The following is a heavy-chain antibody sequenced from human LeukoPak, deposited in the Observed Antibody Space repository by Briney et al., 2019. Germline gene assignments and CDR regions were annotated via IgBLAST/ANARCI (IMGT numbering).Heavy chain of an antibody. V-gene: IGHV1-46*03. Sequence: GASVKVSCKASGYTFTSYYMHWVRQAPRQGLEWVGIINPSGGSTSYAQKFQGRVTMTRDTSTSTVYMELSSLRSEDTAVYYCARVMTDYFDSWGQGTLVTASS. CDR3: ARVMTDYFDS. J-gene: IGHJ4*02. CDR2: INPSGGST. D-gene: IGHD3-16*01. CDR1: GYTFTSYY.